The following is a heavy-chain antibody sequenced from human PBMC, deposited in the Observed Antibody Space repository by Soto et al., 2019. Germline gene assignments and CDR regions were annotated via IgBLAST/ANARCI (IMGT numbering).Heavy chain of an antibody. Sequence: QVQLQESGPGLVKPSETLSLTCTVSGGSISSYYWSWIRQPPGKGLEWIGYIYYSGSTNYNPSLKSRVTISVDTSKNQFSLKLSSVTAADTAVYYCARDLHISGPHGGMDVWGQGTTVTVSS. CDR2: IYYSGST. D-gene: IGHD2-21*01. J-gene: IGHJ6*02. CDR3: ARDLHISGPHGGMDV. V-gene: IGHV4-59*01. CDR1: GGSISSYY.